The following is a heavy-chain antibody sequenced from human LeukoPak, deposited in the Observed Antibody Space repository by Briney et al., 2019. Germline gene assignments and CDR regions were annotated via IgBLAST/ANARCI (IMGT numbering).Heavy chain of an antibody. CDR2: ISYDGSNK. CDR1: GFTFSNHG. J-gene: IGHJ4*02. CDR3: AKDQLWLGNPFDY. D-gene: IGHD6-19*01. V-gene: IGHV3-30*18. Sequence: GGSLRLSCAASGFTFSNHGMHWVRQAPGKGLEWVAIISYDGSNKYYADSVKGRFTISRDNSKNTLYLQMNGLRAEDTAVYYCAKDQLWLGNPFDYWGQGTLVTISS.